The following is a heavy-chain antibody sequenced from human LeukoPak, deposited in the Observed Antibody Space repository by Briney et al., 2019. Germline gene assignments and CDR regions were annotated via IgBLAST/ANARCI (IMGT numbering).Heavy chain of an antibody. V-gene: IGHV1-2*06. CDR1: GYTFTGYN. J-gene: IGHJ3*02. Sequence: ASVTVSCKASGYTFTGYNVHWVRQAPGRGLEWMGRINLNSGDTDFAQNFQDRVTLTRATSVTTAFMELSSLRFDDTALYYCASPFQSASDTFDIWGQGTMVTVSS. CDR3: ASPFQSASDTFDI. D-gene: IGHD3-16*01. CDR2: INLNSGDT.